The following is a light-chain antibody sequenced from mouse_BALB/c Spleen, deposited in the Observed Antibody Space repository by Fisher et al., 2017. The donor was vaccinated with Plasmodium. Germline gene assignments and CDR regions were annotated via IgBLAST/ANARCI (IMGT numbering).Light chain of an antibody. CDR2: YTS. J-gene: IGKJ5*01. CDR3: QQSNSWPLT. Sequence: DIVLTQTPVTLSVTPGDSVSLSCRASQTVNNNLHWYQQKSHESPRLLINYTSQSISGIPSRFSGSGSGTDFTLSINRVETEDFGMYFCQQSNSWPLTFGTGTKLELK. CDR1: QTVNNN. V-gene: IGKV5-43*01.